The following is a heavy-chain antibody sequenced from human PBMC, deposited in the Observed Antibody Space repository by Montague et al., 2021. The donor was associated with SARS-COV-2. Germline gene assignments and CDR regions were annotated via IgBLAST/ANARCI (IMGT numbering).Heavy chain of an antibody. CDR2: LYYSGST. CDR3: ARDLVRTGYYYGLDV. D-gene: IGHD3/OR15-3a*01. J-gene: IGHJ6*02. V-gene: IGHV4-31*03. Sequence: TLSLTCTVSGGSLSSGGYYWSWIRQLPGKGLEWLGYLYYSGSTYYNPSRKSRVFISADMSKTQFFLNLTSVTAADVAVYYCARDLVRTGYYYGLDVWGQGTPVTVSS. CDR1: GGSLSSGGYY.